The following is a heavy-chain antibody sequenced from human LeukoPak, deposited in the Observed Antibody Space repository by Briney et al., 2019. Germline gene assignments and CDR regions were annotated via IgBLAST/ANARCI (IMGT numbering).Heavy chain of an antibody. CDR2: IKSKTDGGTT. J-gene: IGHJ4*02. CDR1: GFTFSNAW. D-gene: IGHD3-10*01. CDR3: TTLITMVRGVIRNFDY. Sequence: GGSLRLSCAASGFTFSNAWMSWVRQAPGKGLEWVGRIKSKTDGGTTDYAAPAKGRFTISRDDSKNTLYLQMNSLKTEDTVVYYCTTLITMVRGVIRNFDYWGQGTLVTVSS. V-gene: IGHV3-15*01.